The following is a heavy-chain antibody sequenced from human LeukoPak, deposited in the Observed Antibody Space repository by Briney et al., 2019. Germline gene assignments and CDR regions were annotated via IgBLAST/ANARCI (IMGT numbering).Heavy chain of an antibody. CDR2: IYYSGST. J-gene: IGHJ4*02. V-gene: IGHV4-61*08. CDR1: GGSISSGGYY. Sequence: SETLSLTCTVSGGSISSGGYYWSWIRQHPGKGLEWIGYIYYSGSTNYNPSLKSRVTISVDTSKNQFSLKLSSVTAADTAVYYCARGGHDYVDYWGQGTLVTVSS. CDR3: ARGGHDYVDY.